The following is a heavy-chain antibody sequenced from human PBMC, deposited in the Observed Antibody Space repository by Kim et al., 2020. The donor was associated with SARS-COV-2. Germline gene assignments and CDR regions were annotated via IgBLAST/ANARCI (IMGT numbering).Heavy chain of an antibody. J-gene: IGHJ6*02. Sequence: GGSLRLSCAASGFTFSSYAMHWVRQAPGKGLEWVAVISYDGSNKYYADSVKGRFTISRDNSKNTLYLQMNSLRAEDTAVYYCARGRYFDWLPTGRLGGMDVWGQGTTVTVSS. CDR1: GFTFSSYA. D-gene: IGHD3-9*01. CDR3: ARGRYFDWLPTGRLGGMDV. V-gene: IGHV3-30*04. CDR2: ISYDGSNK.